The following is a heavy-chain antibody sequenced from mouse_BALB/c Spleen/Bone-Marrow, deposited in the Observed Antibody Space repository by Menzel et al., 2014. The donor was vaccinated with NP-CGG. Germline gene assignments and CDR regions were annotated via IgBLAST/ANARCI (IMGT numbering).Heavy chain of an antibody. CDR1: GFDFSRYW. CDR3: ARPDYYGYLNY. V-gene: IGHV4-1*02. J-gene: IGHJ2*01. D-gene: IGHD1-1*01. CDR2: INPDSRTI. Sequence: EVKVEESGGGLVQPGGSLKLSCAASGFDFSRYWMSWVRQAPGKGLEWIGEINPDSRTINYSPSLKDKLIISRDNAKNTLYLRLNKVRSEDTALYYCARPDYYGYLNYWGQGTTLTVSS.